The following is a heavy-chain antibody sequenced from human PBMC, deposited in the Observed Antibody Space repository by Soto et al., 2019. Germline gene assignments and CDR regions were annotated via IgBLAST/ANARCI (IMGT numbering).Heavy chain of an antibody. CDR1: GGSFSGYY. J-gene: IGHJ5*02. CDR2: INHSGST. D-gene: IGHD6-13*01. V-gene: IGHV4-34*01. CDR3: ARGPSSSYSSSRRGWFDP. Sequence: QVQLQQWGAGLLKPSETLSLTCAVYGGSFSGYYRSWISQPPGTGLEWIGEINHSGSTNYNPSLKSRVTISVDTSKNQFSLKLSSVTAADTAVYYCARGPSSSYSSSRRGWFDPWGQGTLVTVSS.